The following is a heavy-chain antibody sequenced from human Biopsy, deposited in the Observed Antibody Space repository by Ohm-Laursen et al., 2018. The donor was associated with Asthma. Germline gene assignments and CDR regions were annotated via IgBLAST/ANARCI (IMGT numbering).Heavy chain of an antibody. CDR2: ISFDGSNK. D-gene: IGHD1-14*01. CDR1: GFTFSNYG. V-gene: IGHV3-30*03. J-gene: IGHJ4*02. Sequence: SLRLPCSASGFTFSNYGMHWVRQAPGKGLDWVAVISFDGSNKNYTDSVKGRFTISRDNSRNTLHLQMNSLRAEDTAVYYCARDGPELPTELDYWGPGTLVTVSS. CDR3: ARDGPELPTELDY.